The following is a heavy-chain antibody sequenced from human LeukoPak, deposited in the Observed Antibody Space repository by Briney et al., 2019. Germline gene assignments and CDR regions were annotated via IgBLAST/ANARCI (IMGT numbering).Heavy chain of an antibody. J-gene: IGHJ4*02. V-gene: IGHV3-74*01. CDR3: ARDKIAVAGTEDY. Sequence: GGSLRLSCAASGFTFSSFWMHWVRHAPGKGLVWVSRINNDGSSTNYADSVKGRFTISRDNAKNSLYLQMNSLRAEDTAVYYCARDKIAVAGTEDYWGQGTLVTVSS. CDR2: INNDGSST. D-gene: IGHD6-19*01. CDR1: GFTFSSFW.